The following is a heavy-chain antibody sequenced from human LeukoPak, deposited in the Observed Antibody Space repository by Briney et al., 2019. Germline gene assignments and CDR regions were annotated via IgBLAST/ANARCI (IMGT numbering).Heavy chain of an antibody. CDR2: ISGSGGST. J-gene: IGHJ4*02. D-gene: IGHD6-13*01. Sequence: GGSLRLSCAVSAFTFSSYAMSWVRQAPGKGLEWVSAISGSGGSTYYADSVKGRFTISRDNSKNTLYLQMNSLRAEDTAVYYCAKVVGGIAAAGSYYFDYWGQGTLVTVSS. CDR1: AFTFSSYA. V-gene: IGHV3-23*01. CDR3: AKVVGGIAAAGSYYFDY.